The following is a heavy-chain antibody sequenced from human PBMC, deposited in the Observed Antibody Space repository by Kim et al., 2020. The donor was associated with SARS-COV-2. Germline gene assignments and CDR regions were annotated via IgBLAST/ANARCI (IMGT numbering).Heavy chain of an antibody. CDR2: ISGSGGST. V-gene: IGHV3-23*01. J-gene: IGHJ5*02. CDR1: GFTFSSYA. D-gene: IGHD3-10*01. Sequence: GGSLRLSCAASGFTFSSYAMSWVRQAPGKGLEWVSAISGSGGSTYYADSVKGRFTISRDNSKNTLYLQMNSLRAEDTAVYYCAKDQGVLLWFGELLGTGNWFDPWGQGTLVTVSS. CDR3: AKDQGVLLWFGELLGTGNWFDP.